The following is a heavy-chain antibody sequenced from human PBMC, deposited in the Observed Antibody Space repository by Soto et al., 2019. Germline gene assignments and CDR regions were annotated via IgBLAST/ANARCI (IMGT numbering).Heavy chain of an antibody. CDR1: GFTFSTYG. CDR3: ARGLDYDSSGYYLDF. CDR2: IQYHGINK. J-gene: IGHJ4*02. V-gene: IGHV3-30*02. Sequence: GGSLRLSCAASGFTFSTYGMHWFRQAPGKGLEWVAFIQYHGINKDYADSVKGRFTISRDNSRNTLYLQMNSLRAEDTAVYYCARGLDYDSSGYYLDFWGQGALVTVS. D-gene: IGHD3-22*01.